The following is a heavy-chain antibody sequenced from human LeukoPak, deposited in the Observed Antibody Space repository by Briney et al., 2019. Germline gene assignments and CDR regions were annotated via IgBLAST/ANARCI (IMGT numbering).Heavy chain of an antibody. D-gene: IGHD3-10*01. CDR3: AKDQRGYGRIVDY. Sequence: PGGSLRLSCAASGFTFSSYAMSWVREAPGGGLEWVSSIIVSGSDTYYADSVTGRFTVSRDNSKNILYLQMNSLRAEDTAIYYCAKDQRGYGRIVDYWGQGTLVTISS. CDR1: GFTFSSYA. J-gene: IGHJ4*02. CDR2: IIVSGSDT. V-gene: IGHV3-23*01.